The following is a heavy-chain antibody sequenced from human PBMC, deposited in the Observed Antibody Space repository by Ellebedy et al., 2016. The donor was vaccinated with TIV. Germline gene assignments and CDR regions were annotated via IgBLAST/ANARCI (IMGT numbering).Heavy chain of an antibody. CDR1: GFTVFSNY. V-gene: IGHV3-53*01. Sequence: GESLKISCAASGFTVFSNYMVWVRQAPGKGLEWVSVLYAGGTPYYADSVKGRFTTSRDNSKNTLYLQMNSLRTDDTAVYYCARGTERVTQSEYWGQGTLVTVSS. J-gene: IGHJ4*02. CDR2: LYAGGTP. CDR3: ARGTERVTQSEY. D-gene: IGHD2-21*02.